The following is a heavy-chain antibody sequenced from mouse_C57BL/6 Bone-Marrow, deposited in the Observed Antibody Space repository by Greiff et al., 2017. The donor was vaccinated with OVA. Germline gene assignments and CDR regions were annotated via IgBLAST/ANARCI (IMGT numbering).Heavy chain of an antibody. J-gene: IGHJ4*01. CDR1: GFTFTDYY. Sequence: EVQVVESGGGLVQPGGSLSLSCAASGFTFTDYYMRWVRQPPGQALEWLGFIRHKANGYTTEYSASVKGRFTISRDNSPGILYLQMNALRAEDSATYDCARCVYSKAAMEDWGTGTTVTVAT. V-gene: IGHV7-3*01. CDR3: ARCVYSKAAMED. D-gene: IGHD2-5*01. CDR2: IRHKANGYTT.